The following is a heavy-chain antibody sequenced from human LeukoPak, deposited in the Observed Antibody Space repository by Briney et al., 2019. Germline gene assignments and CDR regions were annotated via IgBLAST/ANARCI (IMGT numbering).Heavy chain of an antibody. CDR2: ISSSSSYI. CDR3: ARDRDRGGGALDY. Sequence: GGSLRLSCAASGFTFSSYSMNWVRQAPGKGLEWVSSISSSSSYIYYADSVKGRFTISRDNAKNSLYLQMNSLRAEDTAVYYCARDRDRGGGALDYWGQGTLVTVSS. J-gene: IGHJ4*02. CDR1: GFTFSSYS. D-gene: IGHD2-21*01. V-gene: IGHV3-21*01.